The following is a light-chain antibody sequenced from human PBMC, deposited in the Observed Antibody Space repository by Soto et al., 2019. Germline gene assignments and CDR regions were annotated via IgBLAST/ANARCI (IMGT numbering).Light chain of an antibody. CDR2: GAS. CDR3: QQYNKWPAEIT. CDR1: QGITSW. J-gene: IGKJ5*01. Sequence: IQMTQSPSSVSASVGDRVTIACRASQGITSWLAWYQHIPGSAPSLLIHGASSLQSGVPSRFSGSGSGTNFTLTITSLQSEDSGVYYCQQYNKWPAEITFGQGTRLEIK. V-gene: IGKV1-12*01.